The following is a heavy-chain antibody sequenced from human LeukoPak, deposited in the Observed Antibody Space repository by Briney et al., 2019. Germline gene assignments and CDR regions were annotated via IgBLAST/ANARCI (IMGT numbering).Heavy chain of an antibody. CDR2: INHSGST. V-gene: IGHV4-34*01. CDR1: GGSFSGYY. D-gene: IGHD3-16*02. Sequence: TTSETLSLTCAVYGGSFSGYYWSWIRQPPGKGLEWIGEINHSGSTNYNPSLKSRVTISVDTSKNQFSLKLSSVTAADTAVYYCARAYDYVWGSYRYLGLGPFDYWGQGTLVTVSS. J-gene: IGHJ4*02. CDR3: ARAYDYVWGSYRYLGLGPFDY.